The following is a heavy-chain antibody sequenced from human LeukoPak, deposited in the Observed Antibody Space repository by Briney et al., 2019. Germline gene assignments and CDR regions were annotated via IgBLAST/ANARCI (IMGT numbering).Heavy chain of an antibody. CDR2: INTNTGNP. CDR3: ARAAVLRYFDWLDYQYYMDV. CDR1: GYTFTSYA. J-gene: IGHJ6*03. V-gene: IGHV7-4-1*02. Sequence: ASVKVSCKASGYTFTSYAMNWVRQAPGQGLEWMGWINTNTGNPTYAQGFTGRFIFSLDTSVSTAYLQISSLKAEDTAVYYCARAAVLRYFDWLDYQYYMDVWGKGTTVTVSS. D-gene: IGHD3-9*01.